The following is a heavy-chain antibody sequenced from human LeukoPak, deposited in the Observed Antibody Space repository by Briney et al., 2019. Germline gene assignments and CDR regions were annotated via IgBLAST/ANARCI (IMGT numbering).Heavy chain of an antibody. D-gene: IGHD3-3*01. CDR2: INPNRGGT. J-gene: IGHJ6*03. CDR1: GYTFTIYG. CDR3: ARDRSYDFWSGYYPMPDYYYYMDV. V-gene: IGHV1-2*02. Sequence: VASVKVSCKASGYTFTIYGSSWVRQAPGQGLEWMGWINPNRGGTNYAQKLQGRVTMTRDTSISTAYMELRRLRSDDTAVYYCARDRSYDFWSGYYPMPDYYYYMDVWGKGTTVTVSS.